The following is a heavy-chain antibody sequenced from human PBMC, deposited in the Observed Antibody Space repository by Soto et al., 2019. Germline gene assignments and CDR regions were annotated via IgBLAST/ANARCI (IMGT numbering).Heavy chain of an antibody. Sequence: ASVKVSCKASGYTFTSYAMHWVRQAPGQRLEWMGWINAGNGNTKYSQKFQGRVTITRDTSASTAYMELSSLRSEDTAVYYCARDLPVDGLGCYDRVVNWFYPWGQGTLVTVSA. J-gene: IGHJ5*02. CDR3: ARDLPVDGLGCYDRVVNWFYP. V-gene: IGHV1-3*01. D-gene: IGHD3-10*01. CDR2: INAGNGNT. CDR1: GYTFTSYA.